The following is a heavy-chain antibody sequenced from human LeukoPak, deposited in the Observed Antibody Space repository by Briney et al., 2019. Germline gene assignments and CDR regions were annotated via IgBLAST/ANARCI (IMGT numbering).Heavy chain of an antibody. CDR2: IYYTGRT. CDR3: VRLLDNDNSGDPDTFDV. J-gene: IGHJ3*01. Sequence: SETLSLTCGVSGGSISRHYWSWIRQPPGKGLEWIGFIYYTGRTRYNPSLQSRVTISVGTSENKFSLKLTSVTAADTAVYYCVRLLDNDNSGDPDTFDVWGQGTVVTVSS. CDR1: GGSISRHY. D-gene: IGHD3-22*01. V-gene: IGHV4-59*11.